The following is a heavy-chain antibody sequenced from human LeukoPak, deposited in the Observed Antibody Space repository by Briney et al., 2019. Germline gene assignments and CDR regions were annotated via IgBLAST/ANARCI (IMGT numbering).Heavy chain of an antibody. J-gene: IGHJ4*02. D-gene: IGHD3-22*01. CDR1: GGSISSYY. CDR3: ARRAYYYDSSGYYSYYFDY. V-gene: IGHV4-59*08. CDR2: IYYSGST. Sequence: PSETLSLTCTVCGGSISSYYWSWIRQPQGKGLEWIGYIYYSGSTNYNPSLKSRVTISVDTSKNQFSLKLSSVTAADTAVDYCARRAYYYDSSGYYSYYFDYWGQGTLVTVSS.